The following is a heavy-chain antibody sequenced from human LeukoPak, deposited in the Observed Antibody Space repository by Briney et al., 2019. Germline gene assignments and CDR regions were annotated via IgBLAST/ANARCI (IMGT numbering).Heavy chain of an antibody. CDR3: ARETSQKGAHYMDV. V-gene: IGHV4-39*07. CDR2: IYYSGST. Sequence: SGTLSLTCTVSGGSISSSSYYWGWIRQPPGKGLEWIGSIYYSGSTYYNPSLKSRVTISVDTSKNQFSLKLSSVTAADTAVYYCARETSQKGAHYMDVWGKGTTVTISS. J-gene: IGHJ6*03. D-gene: IGHD3-16*01. CDR1: GGSISSSSYY.